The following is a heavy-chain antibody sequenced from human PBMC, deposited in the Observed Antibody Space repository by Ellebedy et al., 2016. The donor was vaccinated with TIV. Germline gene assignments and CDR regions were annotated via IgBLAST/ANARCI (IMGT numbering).Heavy chain of an antibody. CDR1: EFTVSSNY. J-gene: IGHJ4*02. V-gene: IGHV3-53*01. CDR2: IYSDGST. Sequence: GGSLRLXXAASEFTVSSNYMNWVRQAPGKGLEWVSVIYSDGSTYYADSVKGRFTISRDNSKNTLSLQMNSLRAEDTAVYYCARGGRFGELGRWGQGTLVTVSS. CDR3: ARGGRFGELGR. D-gene: IGHD3-10*01.